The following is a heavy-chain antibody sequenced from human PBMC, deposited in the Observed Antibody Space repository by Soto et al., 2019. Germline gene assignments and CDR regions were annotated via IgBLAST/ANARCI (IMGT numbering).Heavy chain of an antibody. Sequence: GGSLRLSCAASDFSFSSYAMHWIRQSPGKGLEWVAVISFNGNSLHYADSVKDRFTISRDNSKNTLYLQMNNVRAEDTAVYYCARTFDTITYYFDYWGQGTLVTVSS. D-gene: IGHD3-9*01. CDR1: DFSFSSYA. CDR3: ARTFDTITYYFDY. CDR2: ISFNGNSL. J-gene: IGHJ4*02. V-gene: IGHV3-30-3*01.